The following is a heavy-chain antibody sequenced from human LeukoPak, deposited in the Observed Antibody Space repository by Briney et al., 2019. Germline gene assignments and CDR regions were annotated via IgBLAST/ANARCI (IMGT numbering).Heavy chain of an antibody. J-gene: IGHJ4*02. V-gene: IGHV3-30-3*01. D-gene: IGHD3-22*01. CDR1: GFTFSSYA. CDR2: ISYDGSNK. CDR3: ARAGLSYYDSSGYYSAY. Sequence: GGSLRLSCAASGFTFSSYAMHWVRQAPGKGLEWVAVISYDGSNKYYADSVKGRFTISRDNSKNTLYLQMNSLRAEDTAVYYCARAGLSYYDSSGYYSAYWGQGTLVTASS.